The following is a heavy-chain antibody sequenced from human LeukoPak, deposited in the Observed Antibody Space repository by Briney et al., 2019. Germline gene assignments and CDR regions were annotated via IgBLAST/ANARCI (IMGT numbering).Heavy chain of an antibody. Sequence: SETLSLTCTVSGYSISSGYYWGWIRQPPGKGLEWIGSIYHSGSTYYNPSLKSRVTISVDTSKNQSSLKLSSVTAADTAVYYCARDLRENYGSGSYYDFDYWGQGTLVTVSS. CDR1: GYSISSGYY. CDR2: IYHSGST. V-gene: IGHV4-38-2*02. J-gene: IGHJ4*02. CDR3: ARDLRENYGSGSYYDFDY. D-gene: IGHD3-10*01.